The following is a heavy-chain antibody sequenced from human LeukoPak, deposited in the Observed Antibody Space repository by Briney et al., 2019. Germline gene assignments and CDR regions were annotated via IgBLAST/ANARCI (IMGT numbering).Heavy chain of an antibody. Sequence: GGSLRPSCAASGFTFSRYSMNWVRQAPGQGLEWVSSIGSSSAYIYYADSLRGRFTISRDNANHSVYLQMNSLGAEDTAVYYCARGYDDSGYSSGYWGQGSLVTVSS. CDR2: IGSSSAYI. CDR1: GFTFSRYS. CDR3: ARGYDDSGYSSGY. J-gene: IGHJ4*02. D-gene: IGHD3-22*01. V-gene: IGHV3-21*01.